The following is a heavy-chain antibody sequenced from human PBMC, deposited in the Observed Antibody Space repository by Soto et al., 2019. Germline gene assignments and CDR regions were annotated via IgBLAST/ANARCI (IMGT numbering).Heavy chain of an antibody. CDR3: ARSYCSGGSCLGYDAFDI. Sequence: PGGSLRLSCAASGFTFSNYWMHWVRQSPGKGLVWVSRIYNDGSSTTYADSVKGRFTISRDNAKNTLYLQMNSLRAEDTAMYYCARSYCSGGSCLGYDAFDIWGQGTMVTVSS. CDR2: IYNDGSST. J-gene: IGHJ3*02. V-gene: IGHV3-74*03. CDR1: GFTFSNYW. D-gene: IGHD2-15*01.